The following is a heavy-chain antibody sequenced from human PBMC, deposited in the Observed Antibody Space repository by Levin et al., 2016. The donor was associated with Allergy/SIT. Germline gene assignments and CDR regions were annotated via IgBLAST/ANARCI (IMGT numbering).Heavy chain of an antibody. CDR2: ISSSSSYI. CDR1: GFTFSSYS. Sequence: GGSLRLSCAASGFTFSSYSMNWVRQAPGKGLEWVSSISSSSSYIYYADSVKGRFTISRDNAKNSLYLQMNSLRAEDTAVYYCARGQLERRDDFDYWGQGTLVTVSS. CDR3: ARGQLERRDDFDY. J-gene: IGHJ4*02. D-gene: IGHD1-1*01. V-gene: IGHV3-21*01.